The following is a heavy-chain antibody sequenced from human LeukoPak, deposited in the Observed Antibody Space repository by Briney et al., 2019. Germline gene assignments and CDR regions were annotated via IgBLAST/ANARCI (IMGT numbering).Heavy chain of an antibody. Sequence: ASVKVSCKASGYTFTSYAMHWVRQAPGQRLEWMGWMNPNSGNTGYAQKFQGRVTMTRDTSTSTVYMELSSLRSEDTAVYYCARAQEGGSYWGAFDIWGQGTMVTVSS. CDR3: ARAQEGGSYWGAFDI. J-gene: IGHJ3*02. CDR1: GYTFTSYA. V-gene: IGHV1-3*01. CDR2: MNPNSGNT. D-gene: IGHD1-26*01.